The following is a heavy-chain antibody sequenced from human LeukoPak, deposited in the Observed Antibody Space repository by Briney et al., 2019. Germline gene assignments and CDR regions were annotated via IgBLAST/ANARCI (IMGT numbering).Heavy chain of an antibody. CDR2: IYYSGST. CDR1: GVSISSSNSY. J-gene: IGHJ4*02. V-gene: IGHV4-39*07. CDR3: ARLDCGGDCYGGHYFDY. D-gene: IGHD2-21*02. Sequence: SETLSLTCTVSGVSISSSNSYWGWIRQPPGKGLEWIGSIYYSGSTYYNPSLKSRVTISVDTSKNQFSLKLSSVTAAGTAVYYCARLDCGGDCYGGHYFDYWGQGTLVTVSS.